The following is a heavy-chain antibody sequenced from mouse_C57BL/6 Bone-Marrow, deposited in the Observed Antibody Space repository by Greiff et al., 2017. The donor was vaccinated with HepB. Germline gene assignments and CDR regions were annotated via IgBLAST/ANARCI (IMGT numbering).Heavy chain of an antibody. D-gene: IGHD2-3*01. CDR1: GYTFTSYW. CDR2: IYPGSGST. V-gene: IGHV1-55*01. Sequence: QVQLQQSGAELVKPGASVKMSCKASGYTFTSYWLTWVKQRPGQGLEWIGDIYPGSGSTNYNEKFKSKATLTVDTSTSTVYMQLSSLTSEDSAVSYCARDDGYFLYYFDYWGQGTTLTVSS. CDR3: ARDDGYFLYYFDY. J-gene: IGHJ2*01.